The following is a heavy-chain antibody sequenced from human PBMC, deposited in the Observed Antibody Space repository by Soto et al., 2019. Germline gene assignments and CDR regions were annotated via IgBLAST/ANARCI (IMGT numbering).Heavy chain of an antibody. CDR2: ISSDGNTK. Sequence: HPGGSLRLSCVASGFPFSSNGIHWVRQAPGKGLEWVAVISSDGNTKYYADSVKGRFTISRDNSKNTLYLQMDSLRPEDTAVYYCAKEVAVAGDFDYWGHGTLVTVSS. D-gene: IGHD6-19*01. V-gene: IGHV3-30*18. J-gene: IGHJ4*01. CDR1: GFPFSSNG. CDR3: AKEVAVAGDFDY.